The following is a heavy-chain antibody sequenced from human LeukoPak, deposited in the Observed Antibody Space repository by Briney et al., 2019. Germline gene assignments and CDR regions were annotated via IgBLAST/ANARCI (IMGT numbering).Heavy chain of an antibody. V-gene: IGHV4-34*01. CDR1: GGSFSGYY. J-gene: IGHJ4*02. D-gene: IGHD3-9*01. CDR3: ARGLGDILTGYQNGPGDY. CDR2: INHSGST. Sequence: SETLSLPCAVYGGSFSGYYWSWIRQPPGKGLEWIGEINHSGSTNYNPSLKSRVTISVDTSKNQFSLKLSSVTAADTAVYYCARGLGDILTGYQNGPGDYWGQGTLVTVSS.